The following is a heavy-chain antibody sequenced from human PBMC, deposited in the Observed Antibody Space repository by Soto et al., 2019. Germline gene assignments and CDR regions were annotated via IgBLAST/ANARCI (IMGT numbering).Heavy chain of an antibody. CDR3: AKETSRFAVPPALDY. D-gene: IGHD2-2*01. CDR2: ISYDGRNK. Sequence: QVQLVESGGGVVQPGGSLRLSCAASGFTFSSYAMHWVRLAPGTGLEWVAGISYDGRNKFSADSVKGRFTISRDNSQNTPYLQMNSLRPEDTAVYYCAKETSRFAVPPALDYWGQGTLVTVS. J-gene: IGHJ4*02. CDR1: GFTFSSYA. V-gene: IGHV3-30*18.